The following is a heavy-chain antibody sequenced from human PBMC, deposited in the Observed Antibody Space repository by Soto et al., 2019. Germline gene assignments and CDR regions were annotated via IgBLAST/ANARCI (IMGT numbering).Heavy chain of an antibody. V-gene: IGHV4-34*01. Sequence: SETLSLTCAVYGGSFSGYYWSWIRQPPGKGLEWIGEINHSGSTNYNPSLKSRVTISVDTSKNQFSLKLSSVTAADTAVYYCAREGCTNGVCYLVDWFDPWGQGTLVTVSS. J-gene: IGHJ5*02. CDR1: GGSFSGYY. CDR2: INHSGST. D-gene: IGHD2-8*01. CDR3: AREGCTNGVCYLVDWFDP.